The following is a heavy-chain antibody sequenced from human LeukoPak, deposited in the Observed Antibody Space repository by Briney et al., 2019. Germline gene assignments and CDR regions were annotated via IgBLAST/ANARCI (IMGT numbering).Heavy chain of an antibody. J-gene: IGHJ4*02. CDR1: GFTFSSYW. V-gene: IGHV3-7*01. D-gene: IGHD7-27*01. Sequence: PGGSLRLSCAASGFTFSSYWMSWVRQAPGKGLEWVANINQDGSEKYYVDSVKGRFTISRDNAKNSLYLQMNSLRAEDTAVYYCARDLGAWGQLGKDYWGQGTLVTVSS. CDR3: ARDLGAWGQLGKDY. CDR2: INQDGSEK.